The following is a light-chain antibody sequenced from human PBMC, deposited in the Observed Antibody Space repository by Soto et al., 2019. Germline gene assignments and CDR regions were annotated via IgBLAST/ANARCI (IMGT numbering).Light chain of an antibody. CDR2: KVY. Sequence: EGGMTQSPLSLPVTPGQPASISRRSNQSLVHSDGIAYFSWFQQRPGRSPRRLIYKVYNRDSGVPARFSGSGSGTDFALKISRVEAEDVGVYYCMQGTHWPITFGQGTRLEIK. J-gene: IGKJ5*01. V-gene: IGKV2-30*02. CDR3: MQGTHWPIT. CDR1: QSLVHSDGIAY.